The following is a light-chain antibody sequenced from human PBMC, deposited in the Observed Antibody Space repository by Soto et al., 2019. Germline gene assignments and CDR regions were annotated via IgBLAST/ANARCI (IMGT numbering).Light chain of an antibody. CDR2: LNSDGSH. J-gene: IGLJ2*01. Sequence: QPVLTQSPSASASLRASVKLTCTLSSGHSSFAIAWHQQQPEKGPRYLMKLNSDGSHSKGDGIPDRFSGSRSGAERYLADASLQSEEEADYYCQTWGTGIRVFGGGTKLTVL. CDR1: SGHSSFA. CDR3: QTWGTGIRV. V-gene: IGLV4-69*01.